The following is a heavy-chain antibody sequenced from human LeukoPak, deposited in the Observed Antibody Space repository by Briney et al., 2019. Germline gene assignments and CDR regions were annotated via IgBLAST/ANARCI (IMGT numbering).Heavy chain of an antibody. J-gene: IGHJ6*03. D-gene: IGHD5-24*01. CDR1: GGSISSSNW. V-gene: IGHV4-4*02. Sequence: SETLSLTCAVSGGSISSSNWWSGVRQPPGQGREWIGEIYHSGSTNYNPSLKSRVTISVDKSKNQFSLKLSSVTAADTAVYYCAREGLQLSDYYYYYMDVWGKGTTVTVSS. CDR3: AREGLQLSDYYYYYMDV. CDR2: IYHSGST.